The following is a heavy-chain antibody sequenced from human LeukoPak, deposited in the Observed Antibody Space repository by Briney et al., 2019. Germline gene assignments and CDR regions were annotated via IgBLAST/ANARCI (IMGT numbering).Heavy chain of an antibody. CDR2: ISAYNGNT. V-gene: IGHV1-18*01. J-gene: IGHJ4*02. CDR3: SRDTYRDGYNY. CDR1: GYTFTRYG. D-gene: IGHD5-24*01. Sequence: GASVKVSCKASGYTFTRYGISWVGQAPGQGREWMGWISAYNGNTNYAQKHQGRVTITTATSTSTAYMELRSLRSDDTSVYYCSRDTYRDGYNYWGQGTLVTVSS.